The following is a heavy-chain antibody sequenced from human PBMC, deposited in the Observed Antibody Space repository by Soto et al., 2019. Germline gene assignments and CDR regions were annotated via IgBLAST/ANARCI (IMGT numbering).Heavy chain of an antibody. D-gene: IGHD2-8*01. CDR2: INHSGST. CDR1: GGSFSGYY. Sequence: QVQLQQRGAGLLKPSETLSLTCAVYGGSFSGYYWSWIRQPPGKGLEWIGQINHSGSTNYNPSLKCRVTISVDTFKNQFSLKLRSVTAADTAVYYCATRSRTKGSNYWGQGTLVNVSS. V-gene: IGHV4-34*01. CDR3: ATRSRTKGSNY. J-gene: IGHJ4*02.